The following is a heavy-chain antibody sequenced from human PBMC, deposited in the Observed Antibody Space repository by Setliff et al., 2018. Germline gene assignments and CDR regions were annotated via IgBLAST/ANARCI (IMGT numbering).Heavy chain of an antibody. Sequence: GGSLRLSCAASGFLYSNNAFHWVRQTPGKGLEWVAVISYDGTITHYVDSVKGRFSISRDNSQNTLYLQMNSLSPEDTAVYYCARGGDYCGGECYIPPPDSYWGQGTLVTVSS. V-gene: IGHV3-30*04. CDR3: ARGGDYCGGECYIPPPDSY. CDR1: GFLYSNNA. CDR2: ISYDGTIT. D-gene: IGHD2-21*01. J-gene: IGHJ4*02.